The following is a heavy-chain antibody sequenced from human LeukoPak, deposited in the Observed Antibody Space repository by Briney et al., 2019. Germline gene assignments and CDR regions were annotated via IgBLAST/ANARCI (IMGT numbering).Heavy chain of an antibody. CDR1: SGSFSGYY. J-gene: IGHJ4*02. CDR3: ARRLVDSGASQVSDN. D-gene: IGHD2-15*01. V-gene: IGHV4-34*01. Sequence: SETLSLTCAVYSGSFSGYYWSWIRQPPGKGLEWIGEINDSGSVNCNPSLKNRVTLSVDTSKNQFSLRLSSVAAADTAVYHCARRLVDSGASQVSDNWGQGTLVTVSS. CDR2: INDSGSV.